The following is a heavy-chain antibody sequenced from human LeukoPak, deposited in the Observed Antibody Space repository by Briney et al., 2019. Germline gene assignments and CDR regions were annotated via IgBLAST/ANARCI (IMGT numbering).Heavy chain of an antibody. V-gene: IGHV4-39*07. CDR3: ARDSLGENWFDP. J-gene: IGHJ5*02. Sequence: PSETLSLTCTVSGDSISSSSYYWGWIRQPPGKGLEWIGSIYYGGSTYYNPSLKSRVTISVDTSKNQFSLKLSSVTAADTAVYYCARDSLGENWFDPWGQGTLVTVSS. CDR1: GDSISSSSYY. D-gene: IGHD3-16*01. CDR2: IYYGGST.